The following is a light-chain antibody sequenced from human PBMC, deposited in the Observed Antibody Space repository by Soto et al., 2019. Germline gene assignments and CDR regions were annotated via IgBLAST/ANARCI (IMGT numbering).Light chain of an antibody. CDR3: QQYNKWPYT. CDR2: GTS. Sequence: EIVMTQSPVALSVSPGDSAALSCRASQSVGRNFAWYQQRPGQAPRVLIYGTSTRATGVPARFSGSGSGTDFTLTISSLQSEDFAVYYCQQYNKWPYTFGQGTRLAIK. V-gene: IGKV3-15*01. CDR1: QSVGRN. J-gene: IGKJ2*01.